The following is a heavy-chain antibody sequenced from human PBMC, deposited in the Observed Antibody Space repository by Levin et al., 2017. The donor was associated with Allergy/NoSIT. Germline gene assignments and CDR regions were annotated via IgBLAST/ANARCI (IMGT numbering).Heavy chain of an antibody. CDR3: ARDSTYYYDSSGRTLDH. CDR1: GDSISTYY. V-gene: IGHV4-4*07. Sequence: SETLSLTCTVSGDSISTYYWSWIRQPAGKGLEWIGRIYTSGTTYYNPSLKSRVTMSVDTSKNQFSLKVRSVTAADTAVYYCARDSTYYYDSSGRTLDHWGQGILVTVSS. CDR2: IYTSGTT. J-gene: IGHJ4*02. D-gene: IGHD3-22*01.